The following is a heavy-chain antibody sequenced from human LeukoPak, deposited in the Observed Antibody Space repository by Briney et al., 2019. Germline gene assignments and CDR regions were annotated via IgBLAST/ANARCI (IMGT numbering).Heavy chain of an antibody. CDR1: GFTFSSYA. D-gene: IGHD3-3*01. V-gene: IGHV3-23*01. CDR3: AKLFYLWRDAADY. CDR2: ISGSGGST. Sequence: PGGSLRLSCAASGFTFSSYAMSWVRQAPGKGLEWVSAISGSGGSTYYADSVKGRFTISRDNSKNTLYPQMNSLRAEDTAVYYCAKLFYLWRDAADYWGQGTLVTVSS. J-gene: IGHJ4*02.